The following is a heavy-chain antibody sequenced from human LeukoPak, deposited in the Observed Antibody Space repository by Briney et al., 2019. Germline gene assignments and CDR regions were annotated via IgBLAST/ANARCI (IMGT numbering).Heavy chain of an antibody. V-gene: IGHV1-8*03. CDR2: LNPNSGNT. D-gene: IGHD1-26*01. CDR3: AIGGKPFYFDY. CDR1: GYTFTSYD. J-gene: IGHJ4*02. Sequence: ASVKVSCKASGYTFTSYDINWVRQAFGQGLEWMGWLNPNSGNTAYAQKFQGRVTITRNTSISTAYMELSSLRSDDTAVYYCAIGGKPFYFDYWGQGNPGHRLL.